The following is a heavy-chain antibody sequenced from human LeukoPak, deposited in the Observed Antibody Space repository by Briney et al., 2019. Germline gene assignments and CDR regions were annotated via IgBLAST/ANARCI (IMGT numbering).Heavy chain of an antibody. CDR3: AGDGGLIRDYWYWER. V-gene: IGHV3-11*06. CDR1: TSSPGNKY. Sequence: GGSLTLAWLLATSSPGNKYNRCIRQAPGKGLEWVSYISSSSGYTNYADSVKGRFTISRDNAKNSLYLQMNSLRAEDTAVYFCAGDGGLIRDYWYWERCAGGTVATVSS. D-gene: IGHD6-19*01. J-gene: IGHJ2*01. CDR2: ISSSSGYT.